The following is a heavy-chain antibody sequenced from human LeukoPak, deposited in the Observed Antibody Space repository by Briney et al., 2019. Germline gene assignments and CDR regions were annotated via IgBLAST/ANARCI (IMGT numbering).Heavy chain of an antibody. Sequence: PSETLSLTCSVSGFSISSGNYWVWIRQPRGKGLEWIGSVYHSGNKYFTPSLRVRLAMSVDTSNNHFSLRLTSLTAADTAIYYCAQNCSTTYAGSKINLFDSWGQGTLVTVSS. D-gene: IGHD2-2*01. J-gene: IGHJ5*01. CDR2: VYHSGNK. V-gene: IGHV4-38-2*01. CDR3: AQNCSTTYAGSKINLFDS. CDR1: GFSISSGNY.